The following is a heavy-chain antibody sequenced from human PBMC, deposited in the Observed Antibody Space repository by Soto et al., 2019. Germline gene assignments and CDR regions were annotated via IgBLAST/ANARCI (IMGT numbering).Heavy chain of an antibody. CDR3: GRDGVGDTPLGWFDP. V-gene: IGHV1-2*06. CDR2: INPRSGDT. Sequence: QVQLVQSGAEVKKPGASVKVSCKASGYTFIGYYIHWVRQAPGQGLEWMGRINPRSGDTTYAQKFQGRLTMTRDTSISTAYMELSSLRSDDTAVYYCGRDGVGDTPLGWFDPWGQGSLVTVSS. CDR1: GYTFIGYY. J-gene: IGHJ5*02. D-gene: IGHD1-26*01.